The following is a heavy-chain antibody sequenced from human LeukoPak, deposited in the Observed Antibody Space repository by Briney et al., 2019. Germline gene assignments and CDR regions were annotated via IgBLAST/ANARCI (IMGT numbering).Heavy chain of an antibody. CDR2: ISVYNGNT. Sequence: GASVKVSCKASGYTFNTYGISWVRQAPGQGLEWMGWISVYNGNTNYAQEFQGRVTMTTDTSSSTAYMELRSLRSDDTAVYYCARAYYYGSGSYYLNWFDPWGQGTLVTVSS. V-gene: IGHV1-18*01. J-gene: IGHJ5*02. D-gene: IGHD3-10*01. CDR3: ARAYYYGSGSYYLNWFDP. CDR1: GYTFNTYG.